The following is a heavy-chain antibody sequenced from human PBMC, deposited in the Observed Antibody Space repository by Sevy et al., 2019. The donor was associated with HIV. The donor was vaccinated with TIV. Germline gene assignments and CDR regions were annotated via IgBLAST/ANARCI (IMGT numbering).Heavy chain of an antibody. Sequence: GGSLRLSCAASGFTFSSYSMNWVRQAPGKGLEWVSSISSSSSTIYYADSVKGRFTISRDNAKNSLYLQMNSLRDEDTAVYYCARDLNDNYYDPPSAGFAGSSGWFDPWGQGTLVTVS. D-gene: IGHD3-22*01. CDR3: ARDLNDNYYDPPSAGFAGSSGWFDP. J-gene: IGHJ5*02. CDR2: ISSSSSTI. V-gene: IGHV3-48*02. CDR1: GFTFSSYS.